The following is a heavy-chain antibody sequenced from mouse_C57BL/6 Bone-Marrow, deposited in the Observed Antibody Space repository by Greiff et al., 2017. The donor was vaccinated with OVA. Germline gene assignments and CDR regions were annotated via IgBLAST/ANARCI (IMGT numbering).Heavy chain of an antibody. J-gene: IGHJ1*03. V-gene: IGHV1-55*01. Sequence: QVQLQQPGAELVKPGASVKMSCKASGYTFTSYWITWVKQRPGQGLEWIGDIYPGSGSTNYNEKFKSKATLTVDTSSSTAYMQRSSLTSEDSAVYYCAREEFFYSGSSYPLYWCFDVWGTGTTVTVSS. D-gene: IGHD1-1*01. CDR1: GYTFTSYW. CDR2: IYPGSGST. CDR3: AREEFFYSGSSYPLYWCFDV.